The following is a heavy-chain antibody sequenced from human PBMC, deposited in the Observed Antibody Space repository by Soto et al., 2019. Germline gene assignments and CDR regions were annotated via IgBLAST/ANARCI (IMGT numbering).Heavy chain of an antibody. CDR3: AKDQGAGDWAFPNSPQDY. J-gene: IGHJ4*02. Sequence: GGSLRLSCAASGFTFNNYAMSWVRHAPGKGLEWVSSISVSVGRTYYADSVKGRFTISRDNSKNTLYLQMNSLRADDTALYYCAKDQGAGDWAFPNSPQDYWGQGTLVTVSS. CDR2: ISVSVGRT. CDR1: GFTFNNYA. D-gene: IGHD2-21*02. V-gene: IGHV3-23*01.